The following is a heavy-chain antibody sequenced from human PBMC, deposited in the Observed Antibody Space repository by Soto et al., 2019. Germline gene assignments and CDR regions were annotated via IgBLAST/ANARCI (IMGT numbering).Heavy chain of an antibody. Sequence: QVLLQQWGAGLLKPSETLSLTCAVYGGSLSGDYWIWIRQPPGKGLEWIGEINHSGSTNYNPSLKSRVTISVDTSKNQFSLKLSSVTAADTAVYYCARGPGNYDFWSGYHNQGGYFFDFWGQGTLVTVSS. CDR1: GGSLSGDY. D-gene: IGHD3-3*01. V-gene: IGHV4-34*01. CDR2: INHSGST. CDR3: ARGPGNYDFWSGYHNQGGYFFDF. J-gene: IGHJ4*02.